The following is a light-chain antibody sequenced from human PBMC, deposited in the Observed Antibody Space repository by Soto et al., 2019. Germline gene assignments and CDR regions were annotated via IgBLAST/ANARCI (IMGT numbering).Light chain of an antibody. V-gene: IGLV1-40*01. CDR2: GIF. Sequence: QLVLTQPPSVSGAPGQRVTISCTGSSSNIGAGYDVHWYQQLPGAAPTLLIFGIFNRPSGVSERFSGSRSGASASLVIAGLQAEDEADYFCQSYDNSLSGSEVFGTGTKLTVL. CDR1: SSNIGAGYD. J-gene: IGLJ1*01. CDR3: QSYDNSLSGSEV.